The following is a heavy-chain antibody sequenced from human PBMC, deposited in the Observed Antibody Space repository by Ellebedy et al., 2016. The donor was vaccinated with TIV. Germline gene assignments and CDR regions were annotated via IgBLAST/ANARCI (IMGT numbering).Heavy chain of an antibody. CDR2: MSSTGDI. J-gene: IGHJ4*02. CDR3: SRDHNWAFDY. Sequence: GESLKISCTASGFTFSRYSMSWVRQAPGKGLEWIAYMSSTGDIYYADSVRGRFTISRDYARNSLFLQMNSLRAEDAAVYYCSRDHNWAFDYWGQGTLVTVSS. V-gene: IGHV3-48*01. D-gene: IGHD5-24*01. CDR1: GFTFSRYS.